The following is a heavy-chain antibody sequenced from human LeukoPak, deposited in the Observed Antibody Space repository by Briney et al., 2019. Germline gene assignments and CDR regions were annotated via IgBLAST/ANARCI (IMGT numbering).Heavy chain of an antibody. CDR2: INSDGSST. CDR1: GFTFSGSS. Sequence: GGSLRVSCAASGFTFSGSSMCWVCEALGEGVVWVSRINSDGSSTSYADSVKGRFTISRDNAKNTLYLQMNSLRAEDTAVYYCARASGSYYYYWGQGTLVTVSS. CDR3: ARASGSYYYY. D-gene: IGHD1-26*01. V-gene: IGHV3-74*01. J-gene: IGHJ4*02.